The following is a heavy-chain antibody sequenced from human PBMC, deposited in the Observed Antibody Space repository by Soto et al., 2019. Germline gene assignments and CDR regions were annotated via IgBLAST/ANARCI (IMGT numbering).Heavy chain of an antibody. CDR2: VYYSGST. Sequence: SETLSLTCTVSGGSISSSSYYWGWIRQPPGKGLEWIGSVYYSGSTYYNPSLKSRVTISVDTSKNQFSLKLSSVTAADTAVYYCARGYTDFWSGYFTWFDPWGQGTLVTVSS. J-gene: IGHJ5*02. CDR1: GGSISSSSYY. CDR3: ARGYTDFWSGYFTWFDP. V-gene: IGHV4-39*01. D-gene: IGHD3-3*01.